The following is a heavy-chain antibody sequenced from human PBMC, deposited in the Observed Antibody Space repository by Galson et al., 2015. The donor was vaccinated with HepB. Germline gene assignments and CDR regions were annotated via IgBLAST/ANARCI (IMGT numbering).Heavy chain of an antibody. CDR1: GFTFSSYG. CDR2: ISYDGSNK. V-gene: IGHV3-30*18. J-gene: IGHJ4*02. D-gene: IGHD3-9*01. Sequence: SLRLSCAASGFTFSSYGMHWVRQAPGKGLEWVAVISYDGSNKYYADSVKGRFTISRDNSKNTLYLQMNSLRAEDTAVYYCAKDSTLRYFDWLLYRGAFDYWGQGTLVTVSS. CDR3: AKDSTLRYFDWLLYRGAFDY.